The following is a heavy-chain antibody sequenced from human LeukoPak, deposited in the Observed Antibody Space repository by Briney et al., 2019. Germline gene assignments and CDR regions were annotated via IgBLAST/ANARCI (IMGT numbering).Heavy chain of an antibody. Sequence: PGRSLRLSCAASGFTVGNYGIHWVRQAPGKGLEWVAVISYDGSNKYYAASVEGRFTVSRDNSVNTLYLQMNSLRAEDTAVYYCARTPTLMVRGVIRPFDPWGQGTLVTVSS. J-gene: IGHJ5*02. D-gene: IGHD3-10*01. CDR3: ARTPTLMVRGVIRPFDP. CDR2: ISYDGSNK. V-gene: IGHV3-30*03. CDR1: GFTVGNYG.